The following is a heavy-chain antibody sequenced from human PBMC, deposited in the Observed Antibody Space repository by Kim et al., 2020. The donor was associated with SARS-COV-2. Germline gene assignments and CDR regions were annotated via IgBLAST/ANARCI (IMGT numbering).Heavy chain of an antibody. V-gene: IGHV1-2*02. CDR1: GYTFTDYF. Sequence: ASVKVSCKASGYTFTDYFMHWVRQAPGQGLEWMGXXXPNSXGXXYAQKFQGRVTMSRDTSISTAYMELRRLKSDDTAVYYXATNIAVPRYFDYWGQGTLVTVSS. CDR2: XXPNSXGX. J-gene: IGHJ4*02. CDR3: ATNIAVPRYFDY. D-gene: IGHD6-19*01.